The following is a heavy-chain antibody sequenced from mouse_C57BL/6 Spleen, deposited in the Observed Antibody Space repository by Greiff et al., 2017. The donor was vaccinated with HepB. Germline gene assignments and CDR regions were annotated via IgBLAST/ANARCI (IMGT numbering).Heavy chain of an antibody. D-gene: IGHD2-4*01. Sequence: EVKLVESGGGLVKPGGSLKLSCAASGFTFSDYGMHWVRQAPEKGLEWVAYISSGSSTIYYADTVKGRFTISRDNAKNTLFLQMTSLRSEDTAMYYCARDDYDDFDYWGQGTTLTVSS. J-gene: IGHJ2*01. CDR1: GFTFSDYG. V-gene: IGHV5-17*01. CDR2: ISSGSSTI. CDR3: ARDDYDDFDY.